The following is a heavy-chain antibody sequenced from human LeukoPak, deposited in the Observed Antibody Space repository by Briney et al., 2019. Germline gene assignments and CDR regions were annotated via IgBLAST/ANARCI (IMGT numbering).Heavy chain of an antibody. D-gene: IGHD6-19*01. CDR1: GLTFSRYW. Sequence: GGSLRLSCAATGLTFSRYWMHWVRQAPGKGLVWVSRINNDGSSTTYADSVKGRFTISRDTAKNTLFLQMNSLRDEDTAVYYCRAVAGPDDFWGQGTLVSVSS. CDR2: INNDGSST. CDR3: RAVAGPDDF. J-gene: IGHJ4*02. V-gene: IGHV3-74*01.